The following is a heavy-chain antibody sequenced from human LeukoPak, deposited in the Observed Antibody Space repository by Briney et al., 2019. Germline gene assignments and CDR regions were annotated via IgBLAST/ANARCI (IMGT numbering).Heavy chain of an antibody. D-gene: IGHD3-22*01. CDR3: ARVNYHDSSGYFSSPSFDY. CDR1: GYTFTNYY. J-gene: IGHJ4*02. Sequence: ASVKVSCKASGYTFTNYYIHWARQAPGQGLEWMGIINPSGGTTNYAQRFQGRVTMTRETSTSTVYMELSSLRSEDTALYYCARVNYHDSSGYFSSPSFDYWGQGTLVTVSS. V-gene: IGHV1-46*01. CDR2: INPSGGTT.